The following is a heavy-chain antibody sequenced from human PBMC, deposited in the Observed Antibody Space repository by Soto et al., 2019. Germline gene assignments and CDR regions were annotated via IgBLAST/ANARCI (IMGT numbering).Heavy chain of an antibody. D-gene: IGHD3-10*01. J-gene: IGHJ4*02. CDR3: ARVGDTYYYGSGSCIFDY. CDR2: IYHSGST. CDR1: GGSISSSNW. Sequence: PSETMSLTCAVSGGSISSSNWWSWVRQPPGKVLEWIGEIYHSGSTNYNPSLKSRVTISVDKSKNQFSLKLSSVTAADTAVYYCARVGDTYYYGSGSCIFDYWGQGTLVTVSS. V-gene: IGHV4-4*02.